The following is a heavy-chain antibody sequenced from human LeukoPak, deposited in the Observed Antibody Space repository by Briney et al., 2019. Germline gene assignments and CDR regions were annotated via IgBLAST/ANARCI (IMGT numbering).Heavy chain of an antibody. D-gene: IGHD3/OR15-3a*01. CDR2: IYPGDSDT. V-gene: IGHV5-51*01. CDR3: ARRGLGYYFDY. J-gene: IGHJ4*02. Sequence: GESLKISCQGSGYRFTTYWIGWVRQMPGKGLEWMGVIYPGDSDTRYSPSFQGQVTISADKSISTAYLQWSSLKASDTAMYYRARRGLGYYFDYWGQGSLVTVSS. CDR1: GYRFTTYW.